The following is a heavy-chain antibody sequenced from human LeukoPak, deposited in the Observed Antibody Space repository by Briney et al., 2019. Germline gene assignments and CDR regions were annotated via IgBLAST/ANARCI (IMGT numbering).Heavy chain of an antibody. V-gene: IGHV3-7*01. D-gene: IGHD1-26*01. CDR2: IKQDGSEK. CDR3: ATVQWELRGVGSYFEY. CDR1: GFTFSSYW. Sequence: PGGSLRLSCVVSGFTFSSYWMSWVRQAPGKGLEWGANIKQDGSEKYYVDSVKGRFTMSRDNAKNSLYLQMNSLRAEDTAVYYCATVQWELRGVGSYFEYWGQGALVTVSS. J-gene: IGHJ4*02.